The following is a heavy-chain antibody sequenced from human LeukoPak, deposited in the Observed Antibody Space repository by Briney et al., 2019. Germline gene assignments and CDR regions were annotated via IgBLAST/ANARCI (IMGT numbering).Heavy chain of an antibody. Sequence: ASVKVSCKTSGYTFTGYFIHWVRQAPGQGLEWMGWINPNSGGTNYAQKFQGRVTMTRDTSISTAYMELSRLRSDDTAVYYCARDERYDSSGYPFDYWGQGTLVTVSS. D-gene: IGHD3-22*01. CDR3: ARDERYDSSGYPFDY. CDR2: INPNSGGT. CDR1: GYTFTGYF. V-gene: IGHV1-2*02. J-gene: IGHJ4*02.